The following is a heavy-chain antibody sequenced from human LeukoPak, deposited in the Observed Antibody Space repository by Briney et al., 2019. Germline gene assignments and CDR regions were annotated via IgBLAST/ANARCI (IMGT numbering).Heavy chain of an antibody. CDR1: GFTFSSYA. CDR2: ISGSGGST. V-gene: IGHV3-23*01. Sequence: PGGSLRLSCAASGFTFSSYAMSWVRQAPGKGLEWVSAISGSGGSTYYADSVKGRFSISRDNSKNTLYQQMNSLRAEDTAVYYCTRDATYYLRYGYFDYWGQGTLVTVSS. D-gene: IGHD2/OR15-2a*01. CDR3: TRDATYYLRYGYFDY. J-gene: IGHJ4*02.